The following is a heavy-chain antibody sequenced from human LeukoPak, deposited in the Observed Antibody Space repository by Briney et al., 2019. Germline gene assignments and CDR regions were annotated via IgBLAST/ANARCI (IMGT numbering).Heavy chain of an antibody. J-gene: IGHJ4*02. CDR1: GGSFSGYY. CDR3: ARGDYYDSSGYYETYYFDY. D-gene: IGHD3-22*01. Sequence: SETLSLTCAVYGGSFSGYYWSWIRQPPGKGLEWIGEINHSGSTNYNPSLKSRVTISVDTSKNQFSLKLSSVTAADPAVYYCARGDYYDSSGYYETYYFDYWGQGTLVTVSS. CDR2: INHSGST. V-gene: IGHV4-34*01.